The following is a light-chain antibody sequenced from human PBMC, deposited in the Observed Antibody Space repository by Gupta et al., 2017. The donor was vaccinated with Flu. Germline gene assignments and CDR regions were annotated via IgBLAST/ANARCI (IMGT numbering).Light chain of an antibody. CDR3: AAWDDSLSGRYV. V-gene: IGLV1-47*01. CDR2: RNN. CDR1: SSNIGSNY. Sequence: QSVLTQPPSASGTPGQRVTISCSGSSSNIGSNYVYWYQQLPGTAPNLLIYRNNQRPSGVPDRCSGSKSGTSASLAISGLRSEDEADYYCAAWDDSLSGRYVFGTGTKVTVL. J-gene: IGLJ1*01.